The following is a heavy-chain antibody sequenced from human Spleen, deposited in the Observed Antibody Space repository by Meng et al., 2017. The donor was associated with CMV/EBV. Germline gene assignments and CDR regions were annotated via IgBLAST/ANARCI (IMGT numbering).Heavy chain of an antibody. V-gene: IGHV3-74*01. CDR3: ARAPIIYSSGSPYYFDY. CDR1: FTFSSYW. D-gene: IGHD6-19*01. Sequence: FTFSSYWMHWVRQAPGKGLVWVSRINSDGSSTSYADSVKGRFTISRDNAKNTLYLQMNSLRAEDTAVYYCARAPIIYSSGSPYYFDYWGQGTLVTVSS. J-gene: IGHJ4*02. CDR2: INSDGSST.